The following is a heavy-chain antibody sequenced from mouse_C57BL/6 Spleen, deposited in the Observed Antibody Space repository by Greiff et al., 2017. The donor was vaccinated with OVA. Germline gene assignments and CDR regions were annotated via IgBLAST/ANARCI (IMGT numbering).Heavy chain of an antibody. Sequence: EVQLQQSGPELVKPGASVKISCKASGYTFTDYYMNWVKQSHGKSLEWIGDINPNNGGTSYNQKFKGKATLTVDKSSSTAYMELRSLTSEDSAVYYCAMVTTYDAYWYFDVWGTGTTVTVSS. V-gene: IGHV1-26*01. J-gene: IGHJ1*03. CDR3: AMVTTYDAYWYFDV. CDR2: INPNNGGT. D-gene: IGHD2-2*01. CDR1: GYTFTDYY.